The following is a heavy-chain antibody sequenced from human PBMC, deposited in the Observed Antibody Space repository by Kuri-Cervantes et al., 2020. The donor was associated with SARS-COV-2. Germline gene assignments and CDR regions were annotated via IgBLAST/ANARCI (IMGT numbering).Heavy chain of an antibody. CDR2: IYYSGST. CDR3: ARPSITIFGVVVDV. V-gene: IGHV4-39*01. Sequence: ESLKISCTVSGGSISSSSYYWGWIRQPPGKGLEWIGSIYYSGSTYYNPSLKSRVTISVDTSKNQFSLKLSSVTAADTAVYYCARPSITIFGVVVDVWGQGNTVTVSS. J-gene: IGHJ6*02. D-gene: IGHD3-3*01. CDR1: GGSISSSSYY.